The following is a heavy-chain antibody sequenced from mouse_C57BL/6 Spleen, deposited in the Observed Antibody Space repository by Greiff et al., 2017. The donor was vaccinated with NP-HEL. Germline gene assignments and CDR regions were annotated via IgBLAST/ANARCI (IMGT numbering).Heavy chain of an antibody. V-gene: IGHV1-53*01. Sequence: VQLQQPGTELVKPGASVKLSCKASGYTFTSYWMHWVKQRPGQGLGWIGKINPCNGGTNYNEKFKGKATLPVDTSSSTAYRQLSSLTSVDSAVYYCSSNYYDYDPYWGQGTLVTVSA. CDR3: SSNYYDYDPY. CDR2: INPCNGGT. CDR1: GYTFTSYW. J-gene: IGHJ3*01. D-gene: IGHD2-4*01.